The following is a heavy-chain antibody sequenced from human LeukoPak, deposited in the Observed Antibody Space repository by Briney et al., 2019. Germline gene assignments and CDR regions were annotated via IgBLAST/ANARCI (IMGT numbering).Heavy chain of an antibody. CDR1: GGSISSGSYY. Sequence: SETLSLTCTVSGGSISSGSYYWGWIRQPPGKGLEWIGSIYYSGSTYYNPSLKSRVTISVDTSKNQFSLKLSSVTAADTAVYYCASSLGYCSGGSCYPDAFDIWGQGTMVTVSS. D-gene: IGHD2-15*01. J-gene: IGHJ3*02. CDR3: ASSLGYCSGGSCYPDAFDI. CDR2: IYYSGST. V-gene: IGHV4-39*01.